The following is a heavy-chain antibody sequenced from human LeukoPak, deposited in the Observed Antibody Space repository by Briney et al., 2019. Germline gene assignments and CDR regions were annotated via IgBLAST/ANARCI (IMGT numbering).Heavy chain of an antibody. CDR2: IYSGGST. J-gene: IGHJ6*04. CDR1: GFTVSSNY. V-gene: IGHV3-66*01. D-gene: IGHD3-10*02. CDR3: AELGITMIGGV. Sequence: PVRSLRLSCAASGFTVSSNYMSWVRQAPGKGLEWVSVIYSGGSTYYADSVKGRFTISRDNSKNTLYLQMNSLRAEDTAVYYCAELGITMIGGVWGKGTMVTVSS.